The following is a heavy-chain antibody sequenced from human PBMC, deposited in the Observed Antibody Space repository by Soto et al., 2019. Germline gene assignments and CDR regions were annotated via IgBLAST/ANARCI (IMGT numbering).Heavy chain of an antibody. CDR2: ISSSSSYI. CDR3: ARGGGSTVTTYFDY. Sequence: EVQLVESGGGPVKPGGSLRLSCAASGFTFNTYSMKWVRQAPGKGLQWVSSISSSSSYIYYADSVKGRFTISRDNAKSSLYLQMNSLGAGDTAVYYCARGGGSTVTTYFDYWGQGTLVTVSS. CDR1: GFTFNTYS. J-gene: IGHJ4*02. V-gene: IGHV3-21*02. D-gene: IGHD4-4*01.